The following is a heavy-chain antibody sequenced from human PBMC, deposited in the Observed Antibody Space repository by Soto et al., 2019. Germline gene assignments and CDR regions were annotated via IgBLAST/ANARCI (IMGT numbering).Heavy chain of an antibody. D-gene: IGHD3-22*01. CDR1: GFTFSSYA. CDR2: ISYDGSNK. V-gene: IGHV3-30-3*01. J-gene: IGHJ4*02. Sequence: HPGGSLRLSCAASGFTFSSYAMHWVRQAPGKGLEWVAVISYDGSNKYYADSVKGRFTISRDNSKNTLYLQMNSLRAEGTAVYYCARGYDSSGYYFDYWGQGTLVTVSS. CDR3: ARGYDSSGYYFDY.